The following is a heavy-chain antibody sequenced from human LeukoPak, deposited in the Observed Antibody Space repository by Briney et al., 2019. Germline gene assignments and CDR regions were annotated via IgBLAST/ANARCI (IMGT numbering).Heavy chain of an antibody. D-gene: IGHD3-3*01. CDR2: ISGSGGST. Sequence: GGSLRLSCAASGFTFSSYAMSWVRQAPGRGLEWVSAISGSGGSTYYADSVKGRFTISRDNSKNTLYLQMNSLRAEDTAVYYCAKAHYDFWSGYWVFDYWGQGTLVTVTS. V-gene: IGHV3-23*01. CDR1: GFTFSSYA. CDR3: AKAHYDFWSGYWVFDY. J-gene: IGHJ4*02.